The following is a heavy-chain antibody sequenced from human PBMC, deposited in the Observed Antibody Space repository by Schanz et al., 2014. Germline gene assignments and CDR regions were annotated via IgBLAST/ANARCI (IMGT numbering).Heavy chain of an antibody. CDR1: GFTFSAYG. D-gene: IGHD5-12*01. CDR2: IWYDGNNK. CDR3: ARDGGRDGYNLXXXV. Sequence: QVQLVESGGGVVQPGRSLRLSCAASGFTFSAYGMHWVRQAPGKGLEWVAVIWYDGNNKYYADSVKGRFTISRDSSKXXLFLQMNSLRAXXXXXXXCARDGGRDGYNLXXXVWGQGTLVTVSS. V-gene: IGHV3-33*01. J-gene: IGHJ1*01.